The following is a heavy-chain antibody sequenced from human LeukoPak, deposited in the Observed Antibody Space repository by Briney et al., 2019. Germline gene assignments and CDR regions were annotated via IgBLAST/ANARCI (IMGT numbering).Heavy chain of an antibody. D-gene: IGHD6-13*01. CDR1: GFTFSNYG. Sequence: PGGSLRLSCAASGFTFSNYGMTWVRQAPGKTLEWVSTIVGRNGDTYYTDSVKGRFTISRDISKNSLYLQMNSLRAEDTALYYCARRAYSSSWFVFDYWGQGTLVTVSS. CDR3: ARRAYSSSWFVFDY. V-gene: IGHV3-23*01. J-gene: IGHJ4*02. CDR2: IVGRNGDT.